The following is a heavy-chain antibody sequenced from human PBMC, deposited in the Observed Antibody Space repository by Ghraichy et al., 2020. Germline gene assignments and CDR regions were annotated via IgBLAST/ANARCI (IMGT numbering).Heavy chain of an antibody. V-gene: IGHV1-18*01. CDR3: ARTDIDTPMVQNY. Sequence: ASVKVSCRTSGYSFTSHGISWVRQAPGQGLEWVGWISTYNGNTRYAQKFQHRVTLTTDTSPRTAFMELRSLRFDDTAVYYCARTDIDTPMVQNYWGQGTHVTVSS. CDR2: ISTYNGNT. CDR1: GYSFTSHG. J-gene: IGHJ4*02. D-gene: IGHD5-18*01.